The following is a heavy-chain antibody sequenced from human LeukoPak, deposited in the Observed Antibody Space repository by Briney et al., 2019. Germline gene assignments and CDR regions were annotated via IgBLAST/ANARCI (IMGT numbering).Heavy chain of an antibody. CDR1: GYTFTSYD. CDR2: MNPNSGNT. V-gene: IGHV1-8*03. J-gene: IGHJ4*02. Sequence: ASVKVSCKASGYTFTSYDINWVRQATGQGLEWMGWMNPNSGNTGYAQKFQGRVTITRNTSISTAYMELSSLRSEDTAVYYCASGDVNMTNNFDLRGQGTLVTVSS. CDR3: ASGDVNMTNNFDL. D-gene: IGHD1-20*01.